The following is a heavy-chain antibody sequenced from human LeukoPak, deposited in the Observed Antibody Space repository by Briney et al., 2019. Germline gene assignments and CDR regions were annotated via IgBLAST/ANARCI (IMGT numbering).Heavy chain of an antibody. J-gene: IGHJ4*02. V-gene: IGHV3-23*01. CDR1: GFTFTTYA. D-gene: IGHD2-2*01. Sequence: GGSLRLSCAASGFTFTTYAMSWVRQAPGKGLEWVLSIGSSTYYADSVKGRFPISRDDSKNTLYLQMYSLRSEDTAVYYCASGLVVAPLDIWGQGTLVTVSS. CDR2: IGSST. CDR3: ASGLVVAPLDI.